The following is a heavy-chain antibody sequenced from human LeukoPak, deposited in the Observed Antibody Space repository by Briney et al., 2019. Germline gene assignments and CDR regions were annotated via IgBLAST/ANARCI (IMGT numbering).Heavy chain of an antibody. Sequence: SVKVSCKASGGTFSSYAISWVRQAPGQGLEWMGGIIPIFGTANYAQKFQGRVTITADESTSTAYMELSSLRSEDTAVYYCARDSGYGDYFDYWGQGTLVTVSS. D-gene: IGHD4-17*01. V-gene: IGHV1-69*01. J-gene: IGHJ4*02. CDR1: GGTFSSYA. CDR3: ARDSGYGDYFDY. CDR2: IIPIFGTA.